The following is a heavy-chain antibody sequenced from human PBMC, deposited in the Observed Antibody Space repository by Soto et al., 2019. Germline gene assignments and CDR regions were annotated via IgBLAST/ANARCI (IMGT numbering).Heavy chain of an antibody. J-gene: IGHJ6*03. CDR1: GGSISSYY. Sequence: PSETLSLTCTVSGGSISSYYWSWIRQPPGKGLEWIGYIYYSGSTNYNPSLKSRVTISVDTSKNQFSLKLSSVTAADTAVYYFARYDYSNYRALHYYYMEVWGKGTTVTVSS. V-gene: IGHV4-59*01. D-gene: IGHD4-4*01. CDR3: ARYDYSNYRALHYYYMEV. CDR2: IYYSGST.